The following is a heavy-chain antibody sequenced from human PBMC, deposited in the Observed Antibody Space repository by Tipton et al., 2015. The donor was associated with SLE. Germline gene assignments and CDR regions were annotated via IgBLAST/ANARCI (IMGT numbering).Heavy chain of an antibody. D-gene: IGHD2-2*02. CDR3: ARGYCSSTSCYTEADWYFDL. CDR1: GGSFSDYY. CDR2: IFYSGST. J-gene: IGHJ2*01. Sequence: TLSLTCAVYGGSFSDYYWSWIRQPPGKGLEWIGYIFYSGSTNSNPSLKSRVTMSVDTFKNQFSLKLSSVTAADTAVYYCARGYCSSTSCYTEADWYFDLWGRGTLVTVSS. V-gene: IGHV4-59*08.